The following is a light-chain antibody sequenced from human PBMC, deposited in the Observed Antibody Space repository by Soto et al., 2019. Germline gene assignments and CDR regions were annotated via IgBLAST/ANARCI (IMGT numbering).Light chain of an antibody. CDR1: QGISSA. CDR2: DAS. V-gene: IGKV1-13*02. Sequence: AIPLTQSPSSLSASVGDRVTITCRASQGISSALAWYQQKPGKAPKLLIYDASSLESGVPSRFSGSGSGTDFTLTTSSLQPEDFANYYCQQFNSYLSYTFGQGTKLEIK. J-gene: IGKJ2*01. CDR3: QQFNSYLSYT.